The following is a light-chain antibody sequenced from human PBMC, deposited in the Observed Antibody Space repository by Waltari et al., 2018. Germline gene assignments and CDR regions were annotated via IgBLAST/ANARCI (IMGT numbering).Light chain of an antibody. V-gene: IGLV1-40*01. J-gene: IGLJ3*02. Sequence: QSGLTQPPSVSGAAGQGVIIPCTGTSPHLGSNSHVHWYQQFPGPAAKVLIYANENRPSGMPDRLSASKSGTSASLTITALQTEDEADYYCQSYVNNQRAWVFGGGTMVTVL. CDR2: ANE. CDR1: SPHLGSNSH. CDR3: QSYVNNQRAWV.